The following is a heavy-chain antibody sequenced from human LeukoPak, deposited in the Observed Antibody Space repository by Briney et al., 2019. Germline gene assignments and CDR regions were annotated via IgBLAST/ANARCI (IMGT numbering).Heavy chain of an antibody. V-gene: IGHV1-18*01. Sequence: ASVTVSCKASGYTFTSYGISWVRQAPGQGLEWMGWISAYNGNTNYAQKLQGRVTMTTDTSTSTAYMELRSLRSDDTAVYYCAREYCSSTSCYPYYFDYWGQGTLVTVSS. J-gene: IGHJ4*02. CDR2: ISAYNGNT. CDR3: AREYCSSTSCYPYYFDY. D-gene: IGHD2-2*01. CDR1: GYTFTSYG.